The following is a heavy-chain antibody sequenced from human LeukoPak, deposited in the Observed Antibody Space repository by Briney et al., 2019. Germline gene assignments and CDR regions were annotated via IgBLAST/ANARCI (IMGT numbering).Heavy chain of an antibody. V-gene: IGHV4-59*08. CDR3: ARLSYSSSSCWFDP. D-gene: IGHD6-6*01. Sequence: PSETLSLTCTVSGGSISSYYWSWIRQPPGKGLEWIGYIYYSGSTYYNPSLKSRVTISVDTSKNQFSLKLSSVTAADTAVYYCARLSYSSSSCWFDPWGQGTLVTVSS. CDR2: IYYSGST. J-gene: IGHJ5*02. CDR1: GGSISSYY.